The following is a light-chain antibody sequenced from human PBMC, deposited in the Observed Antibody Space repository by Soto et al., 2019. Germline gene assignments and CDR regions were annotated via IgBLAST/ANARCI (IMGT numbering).Light chain of an antibody. J-gene: IGKJ1*01. CDR2: GAS. Sequence: EIVMTQSPGTLSLSPGERATLSCRASQSVSSNLAWYQQKPGQAPRLLIYGASTRATGIPARFSGSGSGTEFTLTIGSLQSEDFAVYYCQQYNNWPRTFGQGTKVDIK. CDR1: QSVSSN. CDR3: QQYNNWPRT. V-gene: IGKV3-15*01.